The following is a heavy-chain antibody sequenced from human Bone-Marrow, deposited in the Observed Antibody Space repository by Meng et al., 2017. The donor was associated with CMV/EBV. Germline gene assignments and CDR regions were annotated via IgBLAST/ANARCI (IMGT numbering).Heavy chain of an antibody. D-gene: IGHD5-24*01. Sequence: SETLSLTCTVSGGSVSSGSYYWSWIRQPPGKGLEWIGYIYYSGSTNYNPSLKSRVTISVDTSKNQFSLKLSSVTAADTAVYYCAREEMATRGVVFDYWGQGTLVTVYS. CDR2: IYYSGST. V-gene: IGHV4-61*01. CDR3: AREEMATRGVVFDY. CDR1: GGSVSSGSYY. J-gene: IGHJ4*02.